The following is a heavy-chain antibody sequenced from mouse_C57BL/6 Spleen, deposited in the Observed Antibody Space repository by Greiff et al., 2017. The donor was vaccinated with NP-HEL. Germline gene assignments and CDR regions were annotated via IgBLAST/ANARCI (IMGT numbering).Heavy chain of an antibody. CDR1: GYTFTSYW. D-gene: IGHD1-1*01. J-gene: IGHJ2*01. V-gene: IGHV1-59*01. Sequence: QVQLQQPGAELVRPGTSVKLSCKASGYTFTSYWMHWVKQRPGQGLEWIGVIDPSDSYTNYNQKFKGKATLTVDTSSSTAYMQLSSLTSEDSAVYYCARDTTVADFDYWGQGTTLTVSS. CDR3: ARDTTVADFDY. CDR2: IDPSDSYT.